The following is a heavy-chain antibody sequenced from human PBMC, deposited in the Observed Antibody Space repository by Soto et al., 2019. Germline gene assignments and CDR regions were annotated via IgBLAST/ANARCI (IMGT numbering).Heavy chain of an antibody. CDR3: ATDLSWYTP. Sequence: EVQLLESGGGLVQPGGSLRLSCTASGFTFSDHAMTWVRQAPGKGLEWLSGISGGGSGAYYADSVKARFTVSSANSNTPLFLQMDSLRGEDTPVYYCATDLSWYTPWGQGTLVTVSS. CDR1: GFTFSDHA. V-gene: IGHV3-23*01. CDR2: ISGGGSGA. D-gene: IGHD1-20*01. J-gene: IGHJ5*02.